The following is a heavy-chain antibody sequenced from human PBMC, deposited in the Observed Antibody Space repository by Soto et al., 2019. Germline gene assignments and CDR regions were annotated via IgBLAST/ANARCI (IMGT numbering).Heavy chain of an antibody. V-gene: IGHV1-46*01. Sequence: ASVKVSCKSSVYTFTSYYIHWVRQAPGQGLEWMGIINPSGGSTSYAQKFQGRVTMTTDTSTNTGYMELRSLISDDTAVYYCARGAEYIQQWGQGTLVTVS. J-gene: IGHJ1*01. CDR3: ARGAEYIQQ. CDR2: INPSGGST. CDR1: VYTFTSYY.